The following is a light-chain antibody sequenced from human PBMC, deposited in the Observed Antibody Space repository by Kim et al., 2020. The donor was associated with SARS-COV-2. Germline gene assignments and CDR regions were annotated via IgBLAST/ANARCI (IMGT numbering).Light chain of an antibody. V-gene: IGKV1-5*01. CDR3: QQHHHY. J-gene: IGKJ4*01. Sequence: DIQMTQSPSTLSASVGDRVTITCRASQNINNWLAWYQQKPGKAPKPLIYSASNLESGVPSRFSGSGSGTEFTLTISSLQPDDFATYYCQQHHHYFGGGTEVDIK. CDR1: QNINNW. CDR2: SAS.